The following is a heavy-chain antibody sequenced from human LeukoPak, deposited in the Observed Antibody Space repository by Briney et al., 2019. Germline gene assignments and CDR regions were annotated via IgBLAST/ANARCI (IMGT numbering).Heavy chain of an antibody. D-gene: IGHD2-15*01. CDR2: ISGSGGST. Sequence: PGGSLRLSCAASGFTFSNYAMSLARQAPGKGLEWVSAISGSGGSTYYPDSVKGRFTISRDNSKNTLYLQMNSLRAEDTAVYYCARDLGYCSGGSCYLLDYWGQGTLVTVSS. V-gene: IGHV3-23*01. J-gene: IGHJ4*02. CDR1: GFTFSNYA. CDR3: ARDLGYCSGGSCYLLDY.